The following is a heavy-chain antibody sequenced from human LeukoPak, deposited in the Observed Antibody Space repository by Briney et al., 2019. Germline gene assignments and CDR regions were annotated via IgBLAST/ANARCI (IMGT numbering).Heavy chain of an antibody. CDR3: ARVRSDSSGWYHVLD. CDR1: GFTFSSYD. D-gene: IGHD6-19*01. Sequence: GGSLRLSCAASGFTFSSYDMHWVRQGTGKSLEWVSAIGTAGGTYYAGSVKGRFTISRENAKNSLYLQMNSLPAGDTAVYYCARVRSDSSGWYHVLDWGQGTLVTVSS. J-gene: IGHJ4*02. CDR2: IGTAGGT. V-gene: IGHV3-13*01.